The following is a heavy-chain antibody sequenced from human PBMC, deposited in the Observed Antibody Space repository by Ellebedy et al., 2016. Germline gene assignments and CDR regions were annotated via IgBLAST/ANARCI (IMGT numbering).Heavy chain of an antibody. CDR2: IYYSGST. V-gene: IGHV4-31*03. CDR1: GGSISSGGYY. D-gene: IGHD6-19*01. CDR3: AREGRGKQWLGVGYYYYGMDV. Sequence: SETLSLXCTVSGGSISSGGYYWSWIRQHPGKGLEWIGYIYYSGSTYYNASLKSRVTISVDTSKNQFSLKLSSVTAADTAVYYCAREGRGKQWLGVGYYYYGMDVWGQGTTVTVSS. J-gene: IGHJ6*02.